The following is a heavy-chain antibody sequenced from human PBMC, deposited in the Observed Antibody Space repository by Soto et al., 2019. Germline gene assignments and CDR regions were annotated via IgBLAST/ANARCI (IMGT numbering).Heavy chain of an antibody. CDR1: GFTFSNDD. V-gene: IGHV3-23*01. CDR3: AKNIGGFSGYANFDY. CDR2: ITAGGFNT. Sequence: EVQLLESGGDLVQPGGSLRLSCVASGFTFSNDDLSWVRQASGKGLEWVSAITAGGFNTYYADSVKGRFTISRDNSKNTLYLPMKSLRAEDTAVYYCAKNIGGFSGYANFDYWGQGTLVTVSS. J-gene: IGHJ4*02. D-gene: IGHD5-12*01.